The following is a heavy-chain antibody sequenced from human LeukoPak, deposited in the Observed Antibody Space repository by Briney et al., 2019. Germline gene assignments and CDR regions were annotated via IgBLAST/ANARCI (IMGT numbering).Heavy chain of an antibody. CDR3: ARDRGTTVARGVPSWFDP. D-gene: IGHD3-10*01. V-gene: IGHV4-61*02. J-gene: IGHJ5*02. CDR1: GDSISNGGYY. CDR2: IYTNGDT. Sequence: SQTLSLTCIVSGDSISNGGYYWTWIRQPAGKGLEYIGRIYTNGDTKYNPSLESRVTISMDTSRNQFSLKLTSVSAADTALYYCARDRGTTVARGVPSWFDPWGQGILVTVS.